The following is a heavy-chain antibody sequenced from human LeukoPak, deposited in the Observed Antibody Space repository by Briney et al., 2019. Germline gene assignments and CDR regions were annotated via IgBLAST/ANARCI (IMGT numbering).Heavy chain of an antibody. Sequence: PGGSLRLSCTASGFTFRNYAMTWVRQAPGKGLEWVSVISGSGGSTYYADSVKGRFTNSRDNSNNTLYLQMNGLRAEDTAVYYCAKGVDFWSGLDYWGQATLVTVSS. J-gene: IGHJ4*02. D-gene: IGHD3-3*01. CDR3: AKGVDFWSGLDY. CDR1: GFTFRNYA. CDR2: ISGSGGST. V-gene: IGHV3-23*01.